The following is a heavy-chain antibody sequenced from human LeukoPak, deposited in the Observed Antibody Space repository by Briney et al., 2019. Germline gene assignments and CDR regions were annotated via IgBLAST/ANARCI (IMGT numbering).Heavy chain of an antibody. CDR3: AREGARLWFGELLSYYGMDL. CDR1: GFTFSDYE. V-gene: IGHV3-48*03. CDR2: IGYTGSTI. Sequence: PGGSLRLSCSASGFTFSDYEMNWVRQAPGKGLEWLSYIGYTGSTITYADSVKGRFTVSRDNAKNAMYLQMTSLRVEDTAIYYCAREGARLWFGELLSYYGMDLWGQGTTVTVS. D-gene: IGHD3-10*01. J-gene: IGHJ6*02.